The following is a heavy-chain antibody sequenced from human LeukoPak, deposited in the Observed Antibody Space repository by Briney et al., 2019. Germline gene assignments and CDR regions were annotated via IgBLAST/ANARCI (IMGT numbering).Heavy chain of an antibody. CDR1: GGSFSGYY. J-gene: IGHJ4*02. CDR2: IYNTGST. Sequence: PSETLSLTCAVYGGSFSGYYWSWVRQAPGKGLEWVSVIYNTGSTYYADSVKGRFTISRDNSKNTLYLQMNSLRAEDTAVYYCARGLSSSRWYYNWGQGTLVTVSS. CDR3: ARGLSSSRWYYN. V-gene: IGHV3-66*01. D-gene: IGHD6-13*01.